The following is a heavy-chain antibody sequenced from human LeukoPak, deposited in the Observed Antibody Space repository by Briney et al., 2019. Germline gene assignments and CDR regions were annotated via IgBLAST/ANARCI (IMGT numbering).Heavy chain of an antibody. CDR1: GYTFTSYA. D-gene: IGHD6-6*01. J-gene: IGHJ4*02. CDR2: INAGNGNT. V-gene: IGHV1-3*01. CDR3: ARAESIAAPHFDY. Sequence: ASVKVSCKASGYTFTSYAMHWVRQAPGQRLEWMGWINAGNGNTKYSQKFQDRVTITRDTSASTAYMELSSLRSEDTAVYYCARAESIAAPHFDYWGQGTLVTVSS.